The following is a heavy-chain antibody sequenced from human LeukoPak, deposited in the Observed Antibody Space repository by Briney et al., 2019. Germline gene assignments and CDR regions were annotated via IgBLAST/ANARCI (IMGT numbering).Heavy chain of an antibody. V-gene: IGHV3-33*08. D-gene: IGHD2-8*02. CDR3: ARCTGGSCVFDY. Sequence: GGSLRLSCAASGFTFSSYGMHWVRQAPGKGLEWVALIWFDGSKRYCGDSLKGRFTVSRDNSKNTLYLQVDSLRAEDTAVYYCARCTGGSCVFDYWGQGTLVTVSS. CDR1: GFTFSSYG. J-gene: IGHJ4*02. CDR2: IWFDGSKR.